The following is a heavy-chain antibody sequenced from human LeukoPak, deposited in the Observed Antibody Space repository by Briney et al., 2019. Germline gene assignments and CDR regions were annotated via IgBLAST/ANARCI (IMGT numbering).Heavy chain of an antibody. CDR3: TRDYAVAGRVY. Sequence: GGSLRLSCTASGFTFGDYAMSWVRQAPGKGLEWVGFIRSKAYGGTTEYAASVKGGFTISRDDSKSIAYLQMNSLKTEDTAVYYCTRDYAVAGRVYWGQGTLVTVSS. D-gene: IGHD6-19*01. V-gene: IGHV3-49*04. CDR2: IRSKAYGGTT. J-gene: IGHJ4*02. CDR1: GFTFGDYA.